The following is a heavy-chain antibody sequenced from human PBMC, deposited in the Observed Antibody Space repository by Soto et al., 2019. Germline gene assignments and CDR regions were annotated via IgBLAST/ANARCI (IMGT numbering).Heavy chain of an antibody. J-gene: IGHJ4*02. CDR2: VSSYNGNT. CDR1: GYTFTDHG. V-gene: IGHV1-18*01. Sequence: ASVKVSCKTSGYTFTDHGIDWVRQAPGQGLEWVGRVSSYNGNTNYAYNLKDRVIMTTDASTSTAYMELRGLRSDDTAVYYCAREVEGSYSPADFWGQGTPVTVS. CDR3: AREVEGSYSPADF. D-gene: IGHD3-10*01.